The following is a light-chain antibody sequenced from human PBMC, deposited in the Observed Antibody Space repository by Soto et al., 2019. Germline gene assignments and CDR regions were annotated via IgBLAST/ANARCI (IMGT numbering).Light chain of an antibody. J-gene: IGLJ2*01. CDR3: SSYTTSTTRII. CDR2: EVN. V-gene: IGLV2-14*01. CDR1: SSDIGAYDY. Sequence: QSALTQPASLSGSPGQSITISCTGTSSDIGAYDYVSWFQQHPGKAPKLMISEVNNRPSGVSNRFSGSKSGNTASLTISGLQAEDEADYYCSSYTTSTTRIIFGGGTKLTVL.